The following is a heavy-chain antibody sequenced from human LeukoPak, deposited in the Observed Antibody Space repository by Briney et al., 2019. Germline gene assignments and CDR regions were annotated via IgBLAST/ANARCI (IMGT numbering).Heavy chain of an antibody. CDR3: ARVRTTVTSGWFDP. V-gene: IGHV4-34*01. J-gene: IGHJ5*02. Sequence: PSETLSLTCAVYGGSFSGYYWSWIRQPPGKGLEWIGEINHSGSTNYNPSLKSQVTISVDTSKNQFSLKLSSVTAADTAVYYCARVRTTVTSGWFDPWGQGTLVTVSS. CDR2: INHSGST. CDR1: GGSFSGYY. D-gene: IGHD4-17*01.